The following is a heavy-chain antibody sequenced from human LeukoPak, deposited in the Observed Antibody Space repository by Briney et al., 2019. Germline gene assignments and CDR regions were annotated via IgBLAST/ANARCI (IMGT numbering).Heavy chain of an antibody. J-gene: IGHJ4*02. CDR3: ARHGRSTNYFDY. V-gene: IGHV4-39*01. CDR1: GGSISSSSYY. CDR2: IYYSGST. Sequence: SETLSLTCTVSGGSISSSSYYWGWIRQPPGKGLEWIGSIYYSGSTYYNPSLKSRVTISVDTSKNQFSLKLSSVTAADTAVYYCARHGRSTNYFDYWGQGTLVTVSS. D-gene: IGHD2-15*01.